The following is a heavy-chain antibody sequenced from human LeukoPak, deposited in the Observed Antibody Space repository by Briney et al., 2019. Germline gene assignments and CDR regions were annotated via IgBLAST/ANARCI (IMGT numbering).Heavy chain of an antibody. Sequence: GGSLRLSCAASGFTFSSYWMSWVRQAPGKGLEWVAVISYDGSNKYYADSVKGRFTISRDNSKNTLYLQMNSLRAEDTAVYYCARDWFSSSRKPGAVWFDPWGQGTLVTVSS. V-gene: IGHV3-30*03. CDR1: GFTFSSYW. D-gene: IGHD6-13*01. J-gene: IGHJ5*02. CDR2: ISYDGSNK. CDR3: ARDWFSSSRKPGAVWFDP.